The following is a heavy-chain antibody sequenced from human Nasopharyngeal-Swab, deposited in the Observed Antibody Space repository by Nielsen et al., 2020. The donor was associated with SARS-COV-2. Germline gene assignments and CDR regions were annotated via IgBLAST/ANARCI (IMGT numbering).Heavy chain of an antibody. Sequence: GESLKISCAVSGFIVSSTYMSWVRQAPGKGLEWVSVTEIGGTTHYADSVKGRFTISRDNSKNTLYLQMNSLRAEDTAVYYCARDGGYSYGSNWGQGTLVTVSS. CDR1: GFIVSSTY. V-gene: IGHV3-53*05. CDR3: ARDGGYSYGSN. J-gene: IGHJ4*02. D-gene: IGHD5-18*01. CDR2: TEIGGTT.